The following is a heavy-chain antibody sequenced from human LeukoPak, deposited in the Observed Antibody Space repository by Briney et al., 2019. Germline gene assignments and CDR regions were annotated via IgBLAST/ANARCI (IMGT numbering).Heavy chain of an antibody. V-gene: IGHV4-34*01. D-gene: IGHD3-16*01. CDR2: INRSGST. CDR1: GGSFSGYY. Sequence: PSETLSLTCAVYGGSFSGYYWSWIRQPPGKGLEWIGEINRSGSTNYNPSLKSRVTISVDTSKNQFSLKLSSVTAADTAVYYCARRPDGGTYFDYWGQGTLVTVSS. J-gene: IGHJ4*02. CDR3: ARRPDGGTYFDY.